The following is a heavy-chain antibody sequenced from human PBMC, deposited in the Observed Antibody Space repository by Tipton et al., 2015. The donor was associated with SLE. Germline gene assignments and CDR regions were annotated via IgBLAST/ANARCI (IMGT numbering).Heavy chain of an antibody. D-gene: IGHD2-8*01. J-gene: IGHJ6*03. CDR3: ARESFTNDFYYYMDV. CDR1: GVSISDHY. V-gene: IGHV4-59*11. Sequence: TLSLTCTVSGVSISDHYWSWIRQPPGKGLECLGYVFYSGSSDFYRAHYSPSLESRVTISVDTSKNQFSLQLTSVTAADTAIYYCARESFTNDFYYYMDVWGKGTTVTVSS. CDR2: VFYSGSSDFYRA.